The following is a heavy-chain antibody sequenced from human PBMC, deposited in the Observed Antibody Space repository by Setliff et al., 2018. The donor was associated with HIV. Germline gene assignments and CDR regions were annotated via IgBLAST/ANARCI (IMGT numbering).Heavy chain of an antibody. CDR1: GFTFSSYA. V-gene: IGHV3-13*01. CDR3: TRELNGHTSSHYYFGLDV. CDR2: IGTGGDT. D-gene: IGHD6-6*01. J-gene: IGHJ6*02. Sequence: PGGSLRLSCAASGFTFSSYAMSWVRQAPGKGLEWVSAIGTGGDTYYADSVKGRFTISRDNAKNSLYLQMNNVRAGDTAVYYCTRELNGHTSSHYYFGLDVWGQGTTVTVSS.